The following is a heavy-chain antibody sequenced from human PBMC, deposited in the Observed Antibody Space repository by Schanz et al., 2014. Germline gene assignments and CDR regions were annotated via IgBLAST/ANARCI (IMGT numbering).Heavy chain of an antibody. J-gene: IGHJ6*03. CDR3: ARLGTGMAVAGSVIDSYYYYMDV. CDR2: ISPYNGNT. Sequence: QVQLVQSGAEVKKPGASVKVSCKASGYTFTSYGISWVRQAPGQGLEWMGWISPYNGNTNYAQKFQGRVTMTRNTSISTAYMELSSLRSEDTAVYYCARLGTGMAVAGSVIDSYYYYMDVWGEGTTXTVSS. CDR1: GYTFTSYG. D-gene: IGHD6-19*01. V-gene: IGHV1-18*01.